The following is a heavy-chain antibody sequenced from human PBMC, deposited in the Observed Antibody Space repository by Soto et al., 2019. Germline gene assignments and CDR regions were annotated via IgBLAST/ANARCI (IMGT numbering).Heavy chain of an antibody. CDR3: ARGATVNQYDY. CDR2: GSYSGTT. J-gene: IGHJ4*02. D-gene: IGHD4-17*01. V-gene: IGHV4-61*01. Sequence: QVQLQESGPGLVKPSETLSLTCTVSGVSVNSGSFYWAWILQPPGKGLEWIGFGSYSGTTNYKPSLKSRVTISVDTSRSQISLKVTSHTAADTAVYYCARGATVNQYDYWGQGTMVTVSA. CDR1: GVSVNSGSFY.